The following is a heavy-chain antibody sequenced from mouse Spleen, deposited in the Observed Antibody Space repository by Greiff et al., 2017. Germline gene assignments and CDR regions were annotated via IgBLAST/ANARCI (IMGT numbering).Heavy chain of an antibody. CDR2: ISSGGGNT. CDR3: ARRSDYDWFAY. J-gene: IGHJ3*01. Sequence: EVKLVESGGGLVKPGGSLKLSCAASGFTFSSYTMSWVRQTPAKRLEWVATISSGGGNTYYPDSVKGRFTISRDNARNTLYLQMSSLRSEDTAMYYCARRSDYDWFAYWGQGTLVTVSA. D-gene: IGHD2-4*01. CDR1: GFTFSSYT. V-gene: IGHV5-9*04.